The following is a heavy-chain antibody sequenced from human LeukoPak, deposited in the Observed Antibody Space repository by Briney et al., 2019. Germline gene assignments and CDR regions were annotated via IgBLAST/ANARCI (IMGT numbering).Heavy chain of an antibody. D-gene: IGHD2-2*03. Sequence: GGSLRLSCAASGFTFSSYAMHWVRQAPGKGLEWVAVISYDGSNKYYADSVKGRFTISRDNSKNTLYLQMNSLRAEDTAVYYCARPGGYWYYFDYWGQGTLVTVSS. CDR1: GFTFSSYA. V-gene: IGHV3-30-3*01. J-gene: IGHJ4*02. CDR3: ARPGGYWYYFDY. CDR2: ISYDGSNK.